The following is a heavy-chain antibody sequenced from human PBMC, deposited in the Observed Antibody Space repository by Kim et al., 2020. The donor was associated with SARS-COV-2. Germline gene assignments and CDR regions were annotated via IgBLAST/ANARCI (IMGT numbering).Heavy chain of an antibody. D-gene: IGHD4-17*01. CDR1: GGSISSSSYY. CDR3: AREMAYGDYEFGWFDP. Sequence: SETLSLTCTVSGGSISSSSYYWGWIRQPPGKGLEWIGSIYYSGSTYYNPSLKSRVTISVDTSKNQFSLKLSSVTAADTAVYYCAREMAYGDYEFGWFDPWGQGTLVTVSS. V-gene: IGHV4-39*07. J-gene: IGHJ5*02. CDR2: IYYSGST.